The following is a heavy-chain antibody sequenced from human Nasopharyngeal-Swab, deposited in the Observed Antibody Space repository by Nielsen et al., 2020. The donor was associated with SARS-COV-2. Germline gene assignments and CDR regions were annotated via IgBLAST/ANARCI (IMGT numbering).Heavy chain of an antibody. CDR1: GFTFISYG. D-gene: IGHD3-10*01. V-gene: IGHV3-33*01. J-gene: IGHJ3*01. CDR2: IWYDGVSK. CDR3: ARDSNYYGSGSDAFNL. Sequence: GGSLRLSCAASGFTFISYGLHWVRQAPGKGLEWVAFIWYDGVSKYYADSVKGRFTISRDNSKNTVFLQMNNLRVEDTAMYYCARDSNYYGSGSDAFNLWCQGTLVTVSS.